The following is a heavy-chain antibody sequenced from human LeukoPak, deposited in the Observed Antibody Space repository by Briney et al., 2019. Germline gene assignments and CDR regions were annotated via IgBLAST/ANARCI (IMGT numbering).Heavy chain of an antibody. V-gene: IGHV1-69*13. CDR3: ARTGVPYYYYMDV. J-gene: IGHJ6*03. CDR1: GGTFSSYA. Sequence: SVKVSCKASGGTFSSYAISWVRQAPGQGLEWMGGIIPIFGTANYAQKFQGRVTITADESTSTAYMELSSLRSDDTAVYYCARTGVPYYYYMDVWGKGTTVTISS. CDR2: IIPIFGTA. D-gene: IGHD7-27*01.